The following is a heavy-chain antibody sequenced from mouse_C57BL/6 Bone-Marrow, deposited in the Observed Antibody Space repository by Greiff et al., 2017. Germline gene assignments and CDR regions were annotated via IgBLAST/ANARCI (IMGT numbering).Heavy chain of an antibody. V-gene: IGHV1-47*01. J-gene: IGHJ2*01. D-gene: IGHD2-3*01. CDR2: FHPYNGGT. Sequence: QVQLQQSGAELVKPGASVKMSCKASGYTFTTYRIEWMKQNHGQSLEWIGKFHPYNGGTKYNEKFKGKATLTVDKSSSTVYLELSRLTSDDSAVYYCARGTMDDLDYWGQGTTLTVSS. CDR3: ARGTMDDLDY. CDR1: GYTFTTYR.